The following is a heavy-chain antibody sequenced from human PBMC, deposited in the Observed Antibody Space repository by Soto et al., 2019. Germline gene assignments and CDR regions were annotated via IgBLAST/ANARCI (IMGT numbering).Heavy chain of an antibody. D-gene: IGHD2-2*03. CDR3: ARAGYLARGDYYYGMDV. Sequence: ASVKVSCKASGYTYTGYYMHWVRQAPGQGLEWMGWINPNRGGTNYAQKFQGWVTMTRDTPISTAYMELSMLRSDDTAVYYCARAGYLARGDYYYGMDVWGQGATVTVSS. CDR1: GYTYTGYY. J-gene: IGHJ6*02. V-gene: IGHV1-2*04. CDR2: INPNRGGT.